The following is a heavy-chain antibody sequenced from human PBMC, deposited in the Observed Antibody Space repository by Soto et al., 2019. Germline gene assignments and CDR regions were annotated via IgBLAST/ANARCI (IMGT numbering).Heavy chain of an antibody. J-gene: IGHJ4*02. CDR3: AREDGIVGATSAFDY. CDR2: INGRGNYI. V-gene: IGHV3-21*01. Sequence: EVQLLESVGGLVQPGGSLRLSCAASGFTFSSYAMSWVRQAPGKGLEWVSSINGRGNYIYYEDSVKGRFTISRDNAKKSLYLQMNSLRAEDTAVYYCAREDGIVGATSAFDYWGQGTLVTVSS. CDR1: GFTFSSYA. D-gene: IGHD1-26*01.